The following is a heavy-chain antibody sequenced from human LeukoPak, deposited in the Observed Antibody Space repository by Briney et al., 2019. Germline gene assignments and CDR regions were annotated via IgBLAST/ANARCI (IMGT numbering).Heavy chain of an antibody. CDR1: RYILITYG. CDR2: ISAYNGNT. V-gene: IGHV1-18*01. J-gene: IGHJ4*02. CDR3: ARSIIGWTSFDY. Sequence: ASLKVSSTAPRYILITYGISGVRQTPRDRREWMGWISAYNGNTDYAQKLQGRVTMTTDTSTSTVYMEVRSLRSDDTAVYFCARSIIGWTSFDYWGQGTLVTVSS. D-gene: IGHD6-19*01.